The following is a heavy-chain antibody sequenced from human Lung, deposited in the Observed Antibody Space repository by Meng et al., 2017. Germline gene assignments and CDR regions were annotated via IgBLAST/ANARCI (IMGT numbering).Heavy chain of an antibody. J-gene: IGHJ4*02. CDR2: INHSGST. CDR3: ARGPTTMAHDFDY. CDR1: GGSLRDYY. Sequence: QGAPLQWGAGLLKPSGTLSLPCVGSGGSLRDYYWSWIRQPPGKGLEWIGEINHSGSTNYNPSLESRATISVDTSQNNLSLKLSSVTAADSAVYYCARGPTTMAHDFDYWGQGTLVTVSS. D-gene: IGHD4-11*01. V-gene: IGHV4-34*01.